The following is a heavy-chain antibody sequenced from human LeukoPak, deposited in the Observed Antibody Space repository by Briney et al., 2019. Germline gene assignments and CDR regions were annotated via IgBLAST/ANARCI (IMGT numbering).Heavy chain of an antibody. CDR3: AKGVTMVRGVIIQYFQH. CDR2: ISGSGGST. D-gene: IGHD3-10*01. V-gene: IGHV3-23*01. J-gene: IGHJ1*01. CDR1: GFTFSSYA. Sequence: GGSLRLSCAASGFTFSSYAMSWVRQAPGKGLEWVSAISGSGGSTYYADSVKGRFTISRDNSENTLYLQMNSLRAEDTAVYYCAKGVTMVRGVIIQYFQHWGQGTLVTVSS.